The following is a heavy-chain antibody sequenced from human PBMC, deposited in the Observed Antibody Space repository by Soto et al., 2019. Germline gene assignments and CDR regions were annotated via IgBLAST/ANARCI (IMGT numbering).Heavy chain of an antibody. CDR2: IWYDGSNK. CDR1: GFTFSSYG. Sequence: QVQLVESGGGVVQPGRSLRLSCAASGFTFSSYGMHWVRQAPGKGLEWVAVIWYDGSNKYYADSVKGRFTISRDNSKNTLYLQMNSLRAEDTAVYYCASWYTAMAYFDYWGQGTLVTVSS. V-gene: IGHV3-33*01. J-gene: IGHJ4*02. CDR3: ASWYTAMAYFDY. D-gene: IGHD5-18*01.